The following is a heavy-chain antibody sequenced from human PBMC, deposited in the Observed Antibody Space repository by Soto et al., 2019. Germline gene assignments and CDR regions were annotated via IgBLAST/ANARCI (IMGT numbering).Heavy chain of an antibody. CDR3: ARNSRGYIYGYYFDS. J-gene: IGHJ4*02. CDR1: RGAVHNCGDY. V-gene: IGHV4-61*08. Sequence: PSETLSLTCTVSRGAVHNCGDYWSWLGGPPVKGLEWIGYIYYTGTTNYNPSLKSHVTISVDTSKNQFSLKVKSVSAADTAGYFCARNSRGYIYGYYFDSWGQGTLVTVS. CDR2: IYYTGTT. D-gene: IGHD5-18*01.